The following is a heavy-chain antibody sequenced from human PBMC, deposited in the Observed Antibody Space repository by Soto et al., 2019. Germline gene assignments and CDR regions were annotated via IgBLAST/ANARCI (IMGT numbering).Heavy chain of an antibody. V-gene: IGHV4-39*01. CDR1: DDSINSDKYY. D-gene: IGHD2-21*02. J-gene: IGHJ4*02. CDR3: ARLEGLPPLSYYFDF. Sequence: SETLSLTCSVSDDSINSDKYYWGWIRQPPGKGLEWIGSIYYRGNAYYNPSLQTRVTISLDKSKSQFSLKLNSVTAADSAVYFCARLEGLPPLSYYFDFWGPGALVTVSS. CDR2: IYYRGNA.